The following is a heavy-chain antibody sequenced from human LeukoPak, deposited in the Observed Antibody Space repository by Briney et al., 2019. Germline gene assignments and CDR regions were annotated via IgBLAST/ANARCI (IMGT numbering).Heavy chain of an antibody. D-gene: IGHD3-3*01. V-gene: IGHV3-7*01. CDR3: AKNTIPYYYYGMDV. Sequence: GGSLRLSCAASGFTFSSYWMSWVRQAPGKGLEWVANIKQDGSEKYYVDSVRGRFAISRDNAKNSLYLQMNSLRAEDTAVYYCAKNTIPYYYYGMDVWGQGTMVTVSS. J-gene: IGHJ6*02. CDR1: GFTFSSYW. CDR2: IKQDGSEK.